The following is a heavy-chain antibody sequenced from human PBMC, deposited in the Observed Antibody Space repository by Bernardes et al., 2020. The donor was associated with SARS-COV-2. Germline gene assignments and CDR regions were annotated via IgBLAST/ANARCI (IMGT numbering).Heavy chain of an antibody. CDR1: GFTFRSYG. J-gene: IGHJ6*02. D-gene: IGHD3-9*01. Sequence: GGSLRLSCAASGFTFRSYGMHWVRQAPGKGLEWVAVISYDGSNKYYADSVKGRFTISRDNSKNTLYLQMNSLRAEDTAVYYCAKDEVYYDILTGYFPDSQNYYYYYGMDVWGQGTTVTVSS. V-gene: IGHV3-30*18. CDR2: ISYDGSNK. CDR3: AKDEVYYDILTGYFPDSQNYYYYYGMDV.